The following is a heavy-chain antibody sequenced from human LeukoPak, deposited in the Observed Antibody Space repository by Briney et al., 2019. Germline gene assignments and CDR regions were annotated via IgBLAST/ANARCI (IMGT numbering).Heavy chain of an antibody. J-gene: IGHJ6*02. CDR3: ASPYGAYYYGMDV. V-gene: IGHV4-39*07. CDR2: IYYSGST. D-gene: IGHD4-17*01. Sequence: KPSETLSLTCTVSGGSISSSSYYWGWIRQPPGKGLEWIGSIYYSGSTYYNPSLKSRVTISVDTSKSQFSLKLSSVTAADTAVYYCASPYGAYYYGMDVWGQGTTVTVSS. CDR1: GGSISSSSYY.